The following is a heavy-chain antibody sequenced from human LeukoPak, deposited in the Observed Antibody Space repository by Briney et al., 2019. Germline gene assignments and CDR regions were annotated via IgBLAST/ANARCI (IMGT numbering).Heavy chain of an antibody. CDR1: GFTFSSYG. V-gene: IGHV3-21*01. CDR2: ISSSSSYI. CDR3: ARDVYDILTGYNDAFDI. D-gene: IGHD3-9*01. J-gene: IGHJ3*02. Sequence: GGSLRLSCAASGFTFSSYGMHWVRQAPGKGLEWVSSISSSSSYINYADSVKGRFTISRDNAKNSLYLQMNSLRAEDTAVYYCARDVYDILTGYNDAFDIWGQGTMVTVSS.